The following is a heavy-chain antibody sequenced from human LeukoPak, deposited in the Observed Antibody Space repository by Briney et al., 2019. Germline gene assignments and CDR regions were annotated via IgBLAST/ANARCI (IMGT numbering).Heavy chain of an antibody. D-gene: IGHD6-13*01. CDR1: GGTFSSYA. CDR3: AFGYSSSWYSVDY. CDR2: IIPIFGTA. J-gene: IGHJ4*02. V-gene: IGHV1-69*01. Sequence: SVKVSCKASGGTFSSYAISWVRQAPGQGLEWMGGIIPIFGTANYAQKFQGSVTITADESTSTAYMELSSLRAEDTAVYYCAFGYSSSWYSVDYWGQGTLVTVSS.